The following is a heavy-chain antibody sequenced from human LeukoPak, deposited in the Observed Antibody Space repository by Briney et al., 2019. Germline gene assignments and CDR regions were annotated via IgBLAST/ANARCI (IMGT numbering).Heavy chain of an antibody. Sequence: PGGSLRLSCAASGFTFSSYEMNWVRQAPGKGLEWVSYISSSGSTIYYADSVKGRFTISRDKDKNSLYLQMNSLRAEDTAVYYCAIPPGSSLDYWDQGTLVTVSS. CDR2: ISSSGSTI. V-gene: IGHV3-48*03. CDR1: GFTFSSYE. CDR3: AIPPGSSLDY. J-gene: IGHJ4*02. D-gene: IGHD6-6*01.